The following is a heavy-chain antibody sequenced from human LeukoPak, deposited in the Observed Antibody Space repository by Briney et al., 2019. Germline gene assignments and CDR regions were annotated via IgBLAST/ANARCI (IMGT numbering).Heavy chain of an antibody. Sequence: PGRSLRLSCAASGFTFSSYGMHWVRQAPGKGLEWVAVIWYDGSNKYYADSVKGRFTISRDNSKNTLYLQMNSLRAEDTAVYYCARDLYYGSGSRYIDYWGQGTLVTVSS. CDR2: IWYDGSNK. CDR3: ARDLYYGSGSRYIDY. CDR1: GFTFSSYG. D-gene: IGHD3-10*01. V-gene: IGHV3-33*01. J-gene: IGHJ4*02.